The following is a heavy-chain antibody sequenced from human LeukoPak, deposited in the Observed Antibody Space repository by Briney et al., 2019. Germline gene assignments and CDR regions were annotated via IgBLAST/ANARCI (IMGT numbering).Heavy chain of an antibody. V-gene: IGHV4-59*01. J-gene: IGHJ4*02. Sequence: SETLSLTCTVSGGSISNNYWSWFRQPPGKGLEWIGYIYYSGSTNYNPSLKSRVTISVDTSKSQFSLKLSSVTAADTAVYHCASHKGFWGQGTLVTVSS. CDR1: GGSISNNY. CDR3: ASHKGF. CDR2: IYYSGST.